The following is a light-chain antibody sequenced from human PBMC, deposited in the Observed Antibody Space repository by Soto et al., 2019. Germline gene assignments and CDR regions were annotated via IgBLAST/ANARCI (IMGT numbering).Light chain of an antibody. CDR3: QQYGGSPSIT. V-gene: IGKV3-20*01. Sequence: EIVLTQSPGTLSLSPGEGATVSCRASQILSSNYLAWYQQKPGQAPRLLIYGESRRATGIPDRFSGSGSGTDFTLAIRRLEPEDSAVYYCQQYGGSPSITFGQGTRLEIK. CDR2: GES. CDR1: QILSSNY. J-gene: IGKJ5*01.